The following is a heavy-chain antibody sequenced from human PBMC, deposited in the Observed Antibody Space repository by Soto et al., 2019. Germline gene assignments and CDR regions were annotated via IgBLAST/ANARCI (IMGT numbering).Heavy chain of an antibody. CDR3: TRDLTGYAMDV. J-gene: IGHJ6*02. CDR2: IWHDGNNK. CDR1: GFTFSNYG. D-gene: IGHD2-2*01. V-gene: IGHV3-33*01. Sequence: GGSLRLSCAASGFTFSNYGMHWVRQAPGKGLEWVAIIWHDGNNKYYADSVRGRFIISRDNSKNRLYLQMNSLRAEDTALYYCTRDLTGYAMDVWGQGTTVTVTS.